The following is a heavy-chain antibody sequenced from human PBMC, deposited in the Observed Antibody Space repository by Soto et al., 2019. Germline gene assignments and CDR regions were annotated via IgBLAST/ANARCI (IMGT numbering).Heavy chain of an antibody. V-gene: IGHV1-2*04. CDR2: INPKGGGT. CDR3: ARGDSTDCSNGVCSFFYNHDLDV. D-gene: IGHD2-8*01. Sequence: ASGKVCCKASGYSFTDYHIHWVRQAPGQGLEWLGRINPKGGGTRTAQKFQGWVTMTTDTSISTASMELTSLTSDDTAIYYCARGDSTDCSNGVCSFFYNHDLDVCCQVSTVTV. CDR1: GYSFTDYH. J-gene: IGHJ6*02.